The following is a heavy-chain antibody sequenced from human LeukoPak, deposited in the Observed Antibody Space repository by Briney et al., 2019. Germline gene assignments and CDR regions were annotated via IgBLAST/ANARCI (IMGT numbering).Heavy chain of an antibody. Sequence: GGSLRLSCAASGFTFSSYGMHWVPQAPGKGLGWVAVIWYDGSNKYYADSVKGRFTISRDNSKSTLYLQMNSLRAEDTAVYYCAKMAGIAAAEADYWGQGTLVTVSS. CDR2: IWYDGSNK. CDR1: GFTFSSYG. V-gene: IGHV3-33*06. D-gene: IGHD6-13*01. CDR3: AKMAGIAAAEADY. J-gene: IGHJ4*02.